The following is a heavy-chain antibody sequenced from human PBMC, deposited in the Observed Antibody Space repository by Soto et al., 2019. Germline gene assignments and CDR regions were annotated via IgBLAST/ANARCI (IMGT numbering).Heavy chain of an antibody. CDR3: AHAYGGRSLY. V-gene: IGHV2-5*02. CDR1: GFSLTTDRVG. J-gene: IGHJ4*02. D-gene: IGHD1-26*01. CDR2: IYWDDSK. Sequence: QITLKESGPTLVKPTQTLTLTCTFSGFSLTTDRVGVGWIRQPPGEALEWLAVIYWDDSKTYRPSLESRLTIPQATSNNPVALTMPNMASLDTATYYCAHAYGGRSLYWGQGTLVTVPS.